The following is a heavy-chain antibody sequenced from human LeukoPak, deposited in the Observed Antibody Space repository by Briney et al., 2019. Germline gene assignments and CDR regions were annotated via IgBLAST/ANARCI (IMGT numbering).Heavy chain of an antibody. CDR3: AREHHRVPYYYYYYMDV. CDR2: ISAYNGNT. J-gene: IGHJ6*03. Sequence: ASVKVSCKASGYTFTSYGISWVRQAPGQGLEWMGWISAYNGNTNYAQKLQGRVTMTTDTSTSTAYMELRSLRSDDTAVYYCAREHHRVPYYYYYYMDVWGKGTTVTVSS. CDR1: GYTFTSYG. V-gene: IGHV1-18*01. D-gene: IGHD1-1*01.